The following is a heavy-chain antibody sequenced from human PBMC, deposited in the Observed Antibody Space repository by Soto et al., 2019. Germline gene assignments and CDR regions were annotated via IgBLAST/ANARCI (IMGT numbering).Heavy chain of an antibody. CDR3: AIEPYYDSSGYYDY. CDR2: IYYSGST. J-gene: IGHJ4*02. Sequence: QVQLQESGPGLVKPSETLSLTCTVSGGSISSYYWSWIRQPPGKGLEWIGYIYYSGSTNYNPSLKSRVTISVDTSKNQFSLKLSSVTAADTAVYYCAIEPYYDSSGYYDYWGQGTLVTVSS. CDR1: GGSISSYY. D-gene: IGHD3-22*01. V-gene: IGHV4-59*01.